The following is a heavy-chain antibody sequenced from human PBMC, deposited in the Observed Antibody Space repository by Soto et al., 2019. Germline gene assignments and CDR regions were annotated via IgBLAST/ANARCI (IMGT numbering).Heavy chain of an antibody. CDR2: ISYDGSNK. V-gene: IGHV3-30*18. D-gene: IGHD3-3*01. J-gene: IGHJ4*02. CDR1: GFTFSSYG. Sequence: QVQLVESGGGVVQPGRSLRLSCAASGFTFSSYGMHWVRQAPGKGLEWVAVISYDGSNKYYADSVKGRFTISRDNSTNTLYLQMNSLRAEDTAVYYCAKDWAGSGEIITIFGAWGQGTLVTVSS. CDR3: AKDWAGSGEIITIFGA.